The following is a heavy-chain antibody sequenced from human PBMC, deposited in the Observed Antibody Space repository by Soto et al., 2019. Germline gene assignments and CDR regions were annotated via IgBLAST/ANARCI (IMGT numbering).Heavy chain of an antibody. CDR2: INGANGNT. D-gene: IGHD1-1*01. CDR1: GYSFSTYS. J-gene: IGHJ6*02. CDR3: ARGKGMEENYYYHGMDV. V-gene: IGHV1-3*01. Sequence: QVQVVQSGAEVKKPGASVTVSCKASGYSFSTYSMHWVRQSPGQGLEWMGWINGANGNTRYSQKFKDRVSISRDTPASTGYMELSSLRSEDTAVYYSARGKGMEENYYYHGMDVGGPGPTVIVPS.